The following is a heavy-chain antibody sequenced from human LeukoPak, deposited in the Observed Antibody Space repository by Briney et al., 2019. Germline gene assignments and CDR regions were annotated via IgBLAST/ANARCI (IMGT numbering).Heavy chain of an antibody. V-gene: IGHV5-51*01. D-gene: IGHD6-13*01. CDR3: ASSTQGSSWYGDAFDI. J-gene: IGHJ3*02. CDR1: GYSFTSYW. CDR2: IYPGDSDT. Sequence: GESLKISCKGSGYSFTSYWIGWVRQMPGKGLEWMGIIYPGDSDTRYSPSFQGQVTISADKSISTAYLQWSSLKASDTAMYYCASSTQGSSWYGDAFDIWGQGTMVTVSS.